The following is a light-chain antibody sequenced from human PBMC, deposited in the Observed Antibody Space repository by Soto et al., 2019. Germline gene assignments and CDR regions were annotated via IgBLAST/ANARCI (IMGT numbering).Light chain of an antibody. Sequence: DIQMTQSPSTLSASVGDRVTITCRASQTISSWLAWYQQKPGKAPKLLIYKASTLKSGVPSRFSGSGSGTEFTLTISSLQPDDFATYYRQHYNSYSEAFGQGTRLEIK. J-gene: IGKJ5*01. V-gene: IGKV1-5*03. CDR1: QTISSW. CDR3: QHYNSYSEA. CDR2: KAS.